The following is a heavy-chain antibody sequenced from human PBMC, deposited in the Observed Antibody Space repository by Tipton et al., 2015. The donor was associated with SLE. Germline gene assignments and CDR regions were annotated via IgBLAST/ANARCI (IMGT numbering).Heavy chain of an antibody. J-gene: IGHJ3*02. CDR3: ARGKDIVVVRDAFDI. CDR2: INHSGST. V-gene: IGHV4-34*01. CDR1: GGSFSGYY. Sequence: LRLSCAVYGGSFSGYYWSWIRQPPGKGLEWIGEINHSGSTNYNPSLKSRVTISVDTSKNQFSLKLSSVTAADTAVYYCARGKDIVVVRDAFDIWGQGTMVTVSS. D-gene: IGHD2-15*01.